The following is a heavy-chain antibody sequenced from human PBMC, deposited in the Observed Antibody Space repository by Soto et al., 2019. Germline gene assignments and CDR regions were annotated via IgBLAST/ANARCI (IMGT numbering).Heavy chain of an antibody. Sequence: ASVKVSCKASGYTLTSYYMHWVRQAPGQGLEWMGIINPSGGSTSYAQKFQGRVTMTRDTSTSTVYMELSSLRSEDTAVYYCARDHRPNDAFDIWGQGTMVTVSS. V-gene: IGHV1-46*01. CDR2: INPSGGST. CDR1: GYTLTSYY. J-gene: IGHJ3*02. CDR3: ARDHRPNDAFDI.